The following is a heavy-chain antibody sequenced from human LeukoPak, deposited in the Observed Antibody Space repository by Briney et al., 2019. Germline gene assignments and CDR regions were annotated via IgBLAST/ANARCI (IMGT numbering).Heavy chain of an antibody. Sequence: SQTLSLTCTVSGGSISSGSYYWSWIRQPAGKGLEWIGRIYTSGSTNYNPSLKSRVTISVDTSKNQFSLKLSSVTAADTAVYYCARGWVWGGGDRDDIWGQGTMVTVSS. V-gene: IGHV4-61*02. CDR2: IYTSGST. D-gene: IGHD2-21*01. CDR1: GGSISSGSYY. CDR3: ARGWVWGGGDRDDI. J-gene: IGHJ3*02.